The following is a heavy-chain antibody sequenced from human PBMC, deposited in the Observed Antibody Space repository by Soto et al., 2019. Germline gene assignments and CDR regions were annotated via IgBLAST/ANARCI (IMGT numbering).Heavy chain of an antibody. CDR3: ARAMIGNGGRGWFDP. CDR1: GGYITAYY. V-gene: IGHV4-59*01. J-gene: IGHJ5*02. D-gene: IGHD4-17*01. Sequence: QVQLLESGPGLVKPSETLSLTCTVSGGYITAYYWSWLRQSPGRGLEWIGYIYHTGTSDYNPSFEGRATISPDTSKNQFSLTLRSVTAADTAVYFCARAMIGNGGRGWFDPWGQGALVTVSS. CDR2: IYHTGTS.